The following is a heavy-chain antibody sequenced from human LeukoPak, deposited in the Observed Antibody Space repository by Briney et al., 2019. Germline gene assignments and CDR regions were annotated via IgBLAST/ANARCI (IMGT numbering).Heavy chain of an antibody. D-gene: IGHD5-18*01. CDR1: GGSFSGYY. CDR3: ARGPEAGYSYGEFDY. CDR2: INHSGST. V-gene: IGHV4-34*01. Sequence: WETLSLTCAVYGGSFSGYYWSWIRQPPGKGLEWIGEINHSGSTNYNPSLKSRVTISVDTSKNQFSLKLSSVTAADTAVYYCARGPEAGYSYGEFDYWGQGTLVTVSS. J-gene: IGHJ4*02.